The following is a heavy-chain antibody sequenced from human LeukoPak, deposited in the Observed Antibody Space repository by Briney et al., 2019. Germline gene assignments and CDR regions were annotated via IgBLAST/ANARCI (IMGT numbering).Heavy chain of an antibody. CDR2: ISGSDGNT. CDR1: GFTFSTYA. J-gene: IGHJ6*02. CDR3: AKSLAFAATGGGMDV. Sequence: GGSLRLSCAASGFTFSTYAMRWVRQALGKGREWVSRISGSDGNTYYADSVKGRFTISRDNYRKTVDMQMNSLRAEDAAVYYCAKSLAFAATGGGMDVWGQGATVTVSS. V-gene: IGHV3-23*01. D-gene: IGHD2-15*01.